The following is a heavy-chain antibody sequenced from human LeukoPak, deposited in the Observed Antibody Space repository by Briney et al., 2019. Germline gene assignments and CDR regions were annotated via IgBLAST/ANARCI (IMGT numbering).Heavy chain of an antibody. Sequence: MASETLSLTCSVSGGSISSYYWSWIRQPPGKGLEWIGYIYYSGSTYYNPSLKSRVTISVDTSKNQFSLKLSSVTAADTAVYYCAREDRGQVLDYWGQGTLVTVSS. D-gene: IGHD2-15*01. CDR2: IYYSGST. V-gene: IGHV4-59*12. J-gene: IGHJ4*02. CDR1: GGSISSYY. CDR3: AREDRGQVLDY.